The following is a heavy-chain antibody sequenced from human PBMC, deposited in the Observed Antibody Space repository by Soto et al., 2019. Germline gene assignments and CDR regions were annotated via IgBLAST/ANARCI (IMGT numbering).Heavy chain of an antibody. J-gene: IGHJ4*02. Sequence: GASVKVSCKAAGYTFTSYGFSWVRQAPGQGLEWMGWISTYNGDTHYAQNFQGRVTMTTDTSTSTAYMELRSLRSNDTAVYYCARSNGIAAAGPPFDYWGQGTLVTVSS. CDR3: ARSNGIAAAGPPFDY. V-gene: IGHV1-18*01. D-gene: IGHD6-13*01. CDR1: GYTFTSYG. CDR2: ISTYNGDT.